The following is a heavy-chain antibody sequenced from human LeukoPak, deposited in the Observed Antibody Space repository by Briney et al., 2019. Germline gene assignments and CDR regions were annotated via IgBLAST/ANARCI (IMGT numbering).Heavy chain of an antibody. Sequence: GGSLRLSCAAPGFTFSSYSMNWVRQAPGKGLEWVSCISSSSNFIYYADSVKGRFTISRDNAKNSLYLQMNSLRAEDTAVYYCARAISDYDASDIWGQGTMVTVSS. V-gene: IGHV3-21*01. J-gene: IGHJ3*02. CDR3: ARAISDYDASDI. CDR1: GFTFSSYS. CDR2: ISSSSNFI. D-gene: IGHD4-17*01.